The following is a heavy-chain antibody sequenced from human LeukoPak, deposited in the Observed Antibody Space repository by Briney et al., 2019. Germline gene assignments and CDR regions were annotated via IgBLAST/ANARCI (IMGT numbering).Heavy chain of an antibody. V-gene: IGHV3-23*01. J-gene: IGHJ5*02. Sequence: QSGGSLRLSCVASGFTFSSCAMNWVRQAPGQGLEWVSTISGSGGTTYYADSVKGRFTISRDNSKSTLYLQMDRLRAEDTAVCYCVKARGPSTSSPWFDPWGQGTLVTVSS. D-gene: IGHD6-6*01. CDR2: ISGSGGTT. CDR3: VKARGPSTSSPWFDP. CDR1: GFTFSSCA.